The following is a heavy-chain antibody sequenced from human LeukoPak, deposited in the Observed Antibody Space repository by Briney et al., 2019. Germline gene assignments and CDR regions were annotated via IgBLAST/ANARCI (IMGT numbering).Heavy chain of an antibody. D-gene: IGHD4-23*01. J-gene: IGHJ4*02. CDR2: IYYSGST. CDR1: GGSISSGGYY. CDR3: TGAVFYDRGNPLFEY. Sequence: SETLSLTCTVSGGSISSGGYYWSWIRHHPGKGLEWIGYIYYSGSTYYNPSLKSRVTISLDTSKNQFSLRLSSVTAADTAVYYCTGAVFYDRGNPLFEYWGQGTLVTVSS. V-gene: IGHV4-31*03.